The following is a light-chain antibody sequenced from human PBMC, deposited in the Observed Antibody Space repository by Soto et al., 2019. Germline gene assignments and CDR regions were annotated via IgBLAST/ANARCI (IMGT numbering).Light chain of an antibody. V-gene: IGLV2-14*03. CDR1: SSDIGGYNY. J-gene: IGLJ2*01. Sequence: HSALTNPASVSGSPGQSLTISCTGSSSDIGGYNYVSWYQQHPGKAPKLLIYDVSYRPSGISDRFSGSKSVNTASLTISGLQPEDEADYYCSSYGASSTLFGGGTKVTVL. CDR2: DVS. CDR3: SSYGASSTL.